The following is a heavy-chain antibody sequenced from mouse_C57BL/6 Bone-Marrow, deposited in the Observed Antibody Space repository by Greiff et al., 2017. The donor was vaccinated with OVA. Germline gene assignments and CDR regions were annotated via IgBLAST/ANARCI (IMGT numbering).Heavy chain of an antibody. CDR2: IDPTNDYT. V-gene: IGHV1-4*01. Sequence: VQLQESGAELARLGASVKMSCKASGYTFTSYTIHWVKQRPGQGLEWIGYIDPTNDYTNYNQKFKGKATLTADKSSSTAYMQLSSLTSEDSAVYYCTRGYYFDYWGQGTTLTVSS. J-gene: IGHJ2*01. CDR3: TRGYYFDY. CDR1: GYTFTSYT.